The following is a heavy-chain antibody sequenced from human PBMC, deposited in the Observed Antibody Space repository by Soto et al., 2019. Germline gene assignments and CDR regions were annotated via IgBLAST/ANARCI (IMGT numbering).Heavy chain of an antibody. Sequence: QVQLVESGGGVVQPGRSLRLSCAASGFTFSSYGMHWVRQAPGKGLEWVAVISYDGSNKYYADSVKGRFTISRDNSQNTLYLQMNSLRAEDTAVYYCARGPTTVKYYYYYGMDVWGQGTTVTVSS. V-gene: IGHV3-30*03. CDR2: ISYDGSNK. CDR1: GFTFSSYG. J-gene: IGHJ6*02. CDR3: ARGPTTVKYYYYYGMDV. D-gene: IGHD4-4*01.